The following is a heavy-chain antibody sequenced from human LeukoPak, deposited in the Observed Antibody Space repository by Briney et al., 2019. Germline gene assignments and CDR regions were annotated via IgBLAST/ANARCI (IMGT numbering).Heavy chain of an antibody. Sequence: ATVTVSCKASGYTFTSYGISWVRQAPGQGLEWMGGISDYNGTNNYPQLIQRSATITTATSTSTAHTLLRSMTSDATAESYCSRDRGGYSSAGFDPWGKETRFTASS. CDR3: SRDRGGYSSAGFDP. V-gene: IGHV1-18*04. CDR2: ISDYNGTN. CDR1: GYTFTSYG. D-gene: IGHD2-15*01. J-gene: IGHJ5*02.